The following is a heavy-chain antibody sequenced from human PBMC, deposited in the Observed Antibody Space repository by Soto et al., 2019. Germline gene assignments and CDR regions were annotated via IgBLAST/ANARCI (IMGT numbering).Heavy chain of an antibody. CDR1: GFTFSTYA. D-gene: IGHD3-3*01. Sequence: QVQLVESGGGVVQPGRSLRLSCAASGFTFSTYAMHWVRQAPGKGLEWVAVISYDGSNKYYADSVKGRFTIYRDNSKNTLYLQMNSLRAEDTAVYYCARDKRDLRFLEWSYYFGYWGQGTLVTVSS. V-gene: IGHV3-30-3*01. J-gene: IGHJ4*02. CDR2: ISYDGSNK. CDR3: ARDKRDLRFLEWSYYFGY.